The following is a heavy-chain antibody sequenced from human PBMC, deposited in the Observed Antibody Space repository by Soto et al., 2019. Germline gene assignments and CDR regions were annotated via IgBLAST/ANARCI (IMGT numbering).Heavy chain of an antibody. J-gene: IGHJ4*02. CDR3: ARTYSSSWSYFDY. CDR1: GFSLSNARMG. V-gene: IGHV2-26*01. CDR2: IFSNDEK. Sequence: GSGPTLVNPTETLTLTCTVSGFSLSNARMGVSWIRQPPGKALEWLAHIFSNDEKSYSTSLKSRLTISKDTSKSQVVLTMTNMDPVDTATYYCARTYSSSWSYFDYWGQGALVTVSS. D-gene: IGHD6-13*01.